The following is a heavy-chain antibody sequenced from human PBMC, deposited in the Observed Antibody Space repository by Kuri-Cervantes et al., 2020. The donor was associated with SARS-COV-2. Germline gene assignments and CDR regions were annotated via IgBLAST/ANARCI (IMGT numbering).Heavy chain of an antibody. CDR1: GFTFSSYE. J-gene: IGHJ6*02. CDR3: ASYCSSTSCYEDDYYYYGMDV. Sequence: GGSLRLSCAASGFTFSSYEMNWVRQAPGKGLEWVSYISSSGSTIYYADSVKGRFTISRDNAKNSLYLQMNSPRAEDTAVYYCASYCSSTSCYEDDYYYYGMDVWGQGTTVTVSS. D-gene: IGHD2-2*01. CDR2: ISSSGSTI. V-gene: IGHV3-48*03.